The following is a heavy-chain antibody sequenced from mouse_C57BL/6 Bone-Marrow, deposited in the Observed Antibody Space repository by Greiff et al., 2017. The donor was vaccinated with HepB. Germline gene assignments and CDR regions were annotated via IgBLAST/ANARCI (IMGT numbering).Heavy chain of an antibody. CDR1: GFTFTDYY. CDR3: ARGYYGSSYDYAMDY. D-gene: IGHD1-1*01. J-gene: IGHJ4*01. CDR2: IRNKANGYTT. Sequence: KLVESGGGLVQPGGSLSLSCAASGFTFTDYYMSWVRQPPGKALEWLGFIRNKANGYTTEYSASVKGRFTISRDNSQSILYLQMNALRAEDSATYYCARGYYGSSYDYAMDYWGQGTSVTVSS. V-gene: IGHV7-3*01.